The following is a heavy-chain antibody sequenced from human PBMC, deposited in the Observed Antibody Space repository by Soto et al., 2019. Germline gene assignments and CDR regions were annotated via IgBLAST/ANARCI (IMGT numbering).Heavy chain of an antibody. V-gene: IGHV1-18*01. Sequence: QVQLVQSGAEVKKPGASVKVSCKASGYTFTDYGLSWVRQAPGQGLEWMGWINPYNGHTNYARNLQDRVTMTTDPSTTTAYLDLRSLGSDDTAMYYCARGFCATTTCYDVDYWGQGTLVTVSS. J-gene: IGHJ4*02. CDR2: INPYNGHT. CDR3: ARGFCATTTCYDVDY. CDR1: GYTFTDYG. D-gene: IGHD2-2*01.